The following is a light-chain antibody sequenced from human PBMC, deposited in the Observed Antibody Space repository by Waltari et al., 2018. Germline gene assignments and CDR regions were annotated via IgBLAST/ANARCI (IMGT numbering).Light chain of an antibody. V-gene: IGLV2-23*02. J-gene: IGLJ1*01. CDR1: SSDVGNYTF. CDR3: CSYVGLGTYV. CDR2: EVT. Sequence: QSGLSQPAPASGSPGQSITITCTGPSSDVGNYTFVTWYQQRPGKAPRLLTSEVTKRAPGTSDHFSASKSGNTASLSISGLQAQEDEADYYCCSYVGLGTYVFGTGTKVTV.